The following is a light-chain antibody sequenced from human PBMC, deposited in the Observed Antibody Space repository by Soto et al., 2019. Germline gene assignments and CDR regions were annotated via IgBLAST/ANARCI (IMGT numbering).Light chain of an antibody. CDR3: QQRNDWQVT. V-gene: IGKV3-11*01. Sequence: GLTQSPGTLSLSAGERATLSWRASQSVDNYLAWYQQKPGQAPRRLIYDVSNRATGIPARFSGSGSGTDVTLTISSLEAGDFAIYYCQQRNDWQVTFGQGTRLEIK. CDR2: DVS. J-gene: IGKJ5*01. CDR1: QSVDNY.